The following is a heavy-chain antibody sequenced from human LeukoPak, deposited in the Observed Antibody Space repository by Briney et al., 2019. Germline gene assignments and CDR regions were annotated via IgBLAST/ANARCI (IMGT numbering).Heavy chain of an antibody. J-gene: IGHJ4*02. CDR2: ISNNGRNI. D-gene: IGHD1-26*01. CDR3: VKDRSGTYSFDY. Sequence: PGGSLRLSCSASGFTFSNNAMHWVRRAPGRGLEYVSFISNNGRNIDYADSVRGRFTISRDNSKNTLYLQMSSLRVEDMAVYHCVKDRSGTYSFDYWGLGTLVTVSS. V-gene: IGHV3-64D*06. CDR1: GFTFSNNA.